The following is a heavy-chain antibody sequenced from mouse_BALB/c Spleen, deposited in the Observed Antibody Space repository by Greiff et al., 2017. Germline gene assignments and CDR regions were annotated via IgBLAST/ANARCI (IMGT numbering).Heavy chain of an antibody. V-gene: IGHV5-6-3*01. CDR1: GFTFSSYG. J-gene: IGHJ3*01. Sequence: EVQGVESGGGLVQPGGSLKLSCAASGFTFSSYGMSWVRQTPDKRLELVATINSNGGSTYYPDSVKGRFTISRDNAKNTLYLQMSSLKSEDTAMYYCARETLTAWFAYWGQGTLVTVSA. CDR3: ARETLTAWFAY. CDR2: INSNGGST.